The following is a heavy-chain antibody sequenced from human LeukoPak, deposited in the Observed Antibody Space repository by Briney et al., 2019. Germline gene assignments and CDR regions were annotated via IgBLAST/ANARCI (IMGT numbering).Heavy chain of an antibody. Sequence: SVKVSCKASGGTFSSYAISWVRQAPGQGLEWMGRIIPILGIANYAQKFQGRVTITADKSTSTAYMELSSLRSGDTAVDYCARVRDEDIVVVPAAIPGWFDPWGQGTLVTVSS. CDR2: IIPILGIA. D-gene: IGHD2-2*02. V-gene: IGHV1-69*04. CDR3: ARVRDEDIVVVPAAIPGWFDP. J-gene: IGHJ5*02. CDR1: GGTFSSYA.